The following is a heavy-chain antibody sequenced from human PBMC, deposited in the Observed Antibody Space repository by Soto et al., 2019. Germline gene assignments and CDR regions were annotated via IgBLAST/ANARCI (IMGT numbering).Heavy chain of an antibody. CDR2: ISAYNGNT. CDR3: VRDSGSGYDR. CDR1: SYTFRSHG. V-gene: IGHV1-18*01. J-gene: IGHJ5*02. D-gene: IGHD3-22*01. Sequence: QVQLVQSAAEVKKPGASVKVSCATSSYTFRSHGISWVRQAPGQGLEWMGWISAYNGNTDYVRRFQGRITMTTDASTNTAYIELRYLTYDDTAVYYCVRDSGSGYDRWGQGTRVTVSA.